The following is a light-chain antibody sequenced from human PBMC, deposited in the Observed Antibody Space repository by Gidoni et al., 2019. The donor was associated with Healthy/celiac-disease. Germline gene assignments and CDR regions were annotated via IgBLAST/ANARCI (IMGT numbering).Light chain of an antibody. Sequence: VLTHSPGTLSLSPGERVILSCRASQTVGNSYLAWYQQKPGQATRLLIYGASTRATGIPDRFSGGGSGTDFTLTISRLEPEDFAVYYCQQYGGSPPLTFGGGTKVEIK. CDR3: QQYGGSPPLT. CDR1: QTVGNSY. CDR2: GAS. V-gene: IGKV3-20*01. J-gene: IGKJ4*01.